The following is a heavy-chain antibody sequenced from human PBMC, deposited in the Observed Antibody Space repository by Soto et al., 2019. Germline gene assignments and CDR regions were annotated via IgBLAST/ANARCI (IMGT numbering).Heavy chain of an antibody. D-gene: IGHD3-22*01. V-gene: IGHV3-48*02. CDR1: GFTFSSYS. CDR2: ISSSSSTI. CDR3: ARAFAYDSSGYWHPYYFDY. Sequence: EVQLVESGGGLVQPGGSLRLSCAASGFTFSSYSMNWVRQAPGKGLEWVSYISSSSSTIYYADSVKGRFTISRDNAKNSLYLQMNSLRDEDTAVYYCARAFAYDSSGYWHPYYFDYWGQGTLVTVSS. J-gene: IGHJ4*02.